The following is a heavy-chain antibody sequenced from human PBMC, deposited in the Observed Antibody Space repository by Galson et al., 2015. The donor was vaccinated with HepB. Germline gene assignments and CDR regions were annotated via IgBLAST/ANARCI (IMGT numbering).Heavy chain of an antibody. CDR2: IRSKATNHAA. CDR3: VRSGDFSGYSSR. CDR1: GFTFSGSA. V-gene: IGHV3-73*01. J-gene: IGHJ4*02. D-gene: IGHD6-13*01. Sequence: SLRLSCAASGFTFSGSAIHWVRQASGRGPEWIGHIRSKATNHAALYVPSLKGRFTISRDDSKNMAYLHMRSLKTDDTAVYYCVRSGDFSGYSSRWGQGTLVTVSS.